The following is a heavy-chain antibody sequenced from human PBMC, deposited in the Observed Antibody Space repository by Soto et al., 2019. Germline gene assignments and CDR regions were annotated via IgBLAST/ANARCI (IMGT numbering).Heavy chain of an antibody. CDR1: GFTFSVYT. CDR2: IYGSGDST. V-gene: IGHV3-23*01. CDR3: AKDLKPDSRWEIDY. J-gene: IGHJ4*02. Sequence: PGGSLRLSCSASGFTFSVYTMNWVRQAPGKGLEWVSGIYGSGDSTFYADSVTGRFTISRDNSKNTLYLQMNSLRAEGTAVYYCAKDLKPDSRWEIDYWGQGTLVTVSS. D-gene: IGHD1-26*01.